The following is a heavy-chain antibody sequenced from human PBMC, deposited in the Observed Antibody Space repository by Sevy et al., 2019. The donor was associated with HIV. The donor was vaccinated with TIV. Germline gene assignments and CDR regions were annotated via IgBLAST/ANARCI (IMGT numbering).Heavy chain of an antibody. CDR2: ISGSGGST. D-gene: IGHD3-10*01. CDR3: AKDTAGYYAMDV. J-gene: IGHJ6*02. V-gene: IGHV3-23*01. CDR1: GFPFSSFP. Sequence: GGSLRLSCAASGFPFSSFPMTWVRQSPGKGLEWVSAISGSGGSTYYADSVKGRFTISRDNSKNTVYLQMNSLRVEDTAVYYCAKDTAGYYAMDVWGQGTTVTVSS.